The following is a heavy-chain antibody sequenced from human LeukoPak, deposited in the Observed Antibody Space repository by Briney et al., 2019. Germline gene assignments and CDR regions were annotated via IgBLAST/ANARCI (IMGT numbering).Heavy chain of an antibody. D-gene: IGHD5-12*01. J-gene: IGHJ4*02. V-gene: IGHV4-59*02. CDR2: IQYRGST. CDR3: ARGGSQFDY. Sequence: SETLSLTCSVSGGSVSNDYWSWIRPTPEKGLEWIAYIQYRGSTFYNPSLRSRVTISLDTSKNQFSLELASVTAADTAAYYCARGGSQFDYWGQGALVTVSS. CDR1: GGSVSNDY.